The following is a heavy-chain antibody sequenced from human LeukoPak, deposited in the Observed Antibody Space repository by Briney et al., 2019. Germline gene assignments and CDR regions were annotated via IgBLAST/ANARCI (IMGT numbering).Heavy chain of an antibody. CDR1: GFTFSSYA. J-gene: IGHJ4*02. Sequence: PGGSLRLSCAASGFTFSSYAMSWVRQAPGKGLEWVSAISGSGGSTYYADSVKGRFTISRDNSKNTLYLQMNSLRAEDTAVYYCARESLSSREQWLTRGYFDYWGQGTLVTVSS. CDR2: ISGSGGST. CDR3: ARESLSSREQWLTRGYFDY. V-gene: IGHV3-23*01. D-gene: IGHD6-19*01.